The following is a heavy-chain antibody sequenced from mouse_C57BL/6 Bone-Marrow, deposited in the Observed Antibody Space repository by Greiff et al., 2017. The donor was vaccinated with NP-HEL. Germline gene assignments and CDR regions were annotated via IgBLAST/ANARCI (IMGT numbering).Heavy chain of an antibody. CDR3: ARERLLPYYFDY. Sequence: VMLVESDAELVKPGASVKISCKVSGYTFTDHTIHWMKQRPEQGLEWIGYIYPRDGSTKYNEKFKGKATLTADKSSSTAYMQLNSLTSEDSAVYFCARERLLPYYFDYWGQGTTLTVSS. J-gene: IGHJ2*01. CDR1: GYTFTDHT. V-gene: IGHV1-78*01. D-gene: IGHD2-3*01. CDR2: IYPRDGST.